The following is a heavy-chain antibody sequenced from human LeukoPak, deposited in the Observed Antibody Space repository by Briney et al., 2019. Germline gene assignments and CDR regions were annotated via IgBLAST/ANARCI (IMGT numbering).Heavy chain of an antibody. J-gene: IGHJ3*02. Sequence: KDGESLKISCKGSGYSFNNYWIGWVRQMPGKGLESMGIIYPGDSDTRYSPSFQGQVTISADKSISTAYLQWSSLKASDTAMYYCARNGNHHKDAFDIWGQGTMVTVSS. CDR1: GYSFNNYW. CDR2: IYPGDSDT. CDR3: ARNGNHHKDAFDI. D-gene: IGHD1-14*01. V-gene: IGHV5-51*01.